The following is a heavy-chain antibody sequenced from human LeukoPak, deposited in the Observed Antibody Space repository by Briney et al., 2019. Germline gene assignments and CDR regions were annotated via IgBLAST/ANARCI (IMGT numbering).Heavy chain of an antibody. CDR3: ARAEVGYASRHKWFDP. D-gene: IGHD2-2*01. CDR1: GGSISSSTYY. CDR2: IYYIGYT. V-gene: IGHV4-39*07. Sequence: SETLSLTCTVSGGSISSSTYYWGWIRQPPGKGLEWIASIYYIGYTYYIPSLRSRVTISVDTSKNQFSLTLSSVTAADTAVYFRARAEVGYASRHKWFDPWGQGTLVTVSS. J-gene: IGHJ5*02.